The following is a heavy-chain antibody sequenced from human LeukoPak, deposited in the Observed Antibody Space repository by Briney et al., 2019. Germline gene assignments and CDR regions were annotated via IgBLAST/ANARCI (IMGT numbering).Heavy chain of an antibody. CDR2: ISSSGSTI. V-gene: IGHV3-11*01. CDR3: ARASSVLSWAFDY. D-gene: IGHD3-16*01. Sequence: GGSLRLSCAAPGFTFSDYYMSWIRQAPGKGPEWVSYISSSGSTIYYADSVKGRFTISKDNAKNSLYLQMNSLRAEDTAVYYCARASSVLSWAFDYLGQGTLVTVSS. J-gene: IGHJ4*02. CDR1: GFTFSDYY.